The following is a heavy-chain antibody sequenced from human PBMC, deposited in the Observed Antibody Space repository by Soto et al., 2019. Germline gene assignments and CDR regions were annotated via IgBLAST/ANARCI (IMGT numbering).Heavy chain of an antibody. V-gene: IGHV3-9*01. Sequence: EVQLVESGGGLVQPGRSLRLSCAASGFTFDDYAMHWVRQAPGKGLEWVSGISWNSGSIGYADSVKGRFTISRDNAKNSLYLQMNSLRAEDTALYYCAKARGMTTPDLFYYWGQGTLVTVSS. J-gene: IGHJ4*02. CDR1: GFTFDDYA. CDR3: AKARGMTTPDLFYY. CDR2: ISWNSGSI. D-gene: IGHD4-4*01.